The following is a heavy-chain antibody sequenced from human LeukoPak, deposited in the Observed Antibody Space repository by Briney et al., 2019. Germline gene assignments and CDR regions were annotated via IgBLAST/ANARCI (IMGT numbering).Heavy chain of an antibody. CDR2: IYYSGST. V-gene: IGHV4-38-2*02. Sequence: PAETLSLPCTVCRYSNRSGSYWGWIRPSPGKGLEWIGSIYYSGSTHYNPSLKSRVTISVDTSKNQFSLKLRSVTAADTAVYYCVRVNPCSSTSGWNWFDPCGQGTLVTVSS. J-gene: IGHJ5*02. CDR3: VRVNPCSSTSGWNWFDP. CDR1: RYSNRSGSY. D-gene: IGHD2-2*01.